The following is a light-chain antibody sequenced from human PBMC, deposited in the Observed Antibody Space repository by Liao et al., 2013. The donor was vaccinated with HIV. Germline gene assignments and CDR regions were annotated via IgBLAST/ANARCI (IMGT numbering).Light chain of an antibody. CDR2: QDT. CDR1: NIGSKS. J-gene: IGLJ2*01. Sequence: SFELTQPPSVSVAPGKTATVTCGGSNIGSKSVHWYQQKPGQSPVLVIYQDTKRPSGIPERFSGSHSGNTATLTIGGTQVMDEADYYCQSWDTSTGMVFGGGTKVTVL. V-gene: IGLV3-21*01. CDR3: QSWDTSTGMV.